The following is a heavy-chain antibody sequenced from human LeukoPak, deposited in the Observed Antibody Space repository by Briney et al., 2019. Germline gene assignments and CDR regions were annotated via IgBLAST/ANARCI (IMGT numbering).Heavy chain of an antibody. CDR2: ISSSSSYI. CDR1: GFTFSSYW. J-gene: IGHJ4*02. Sequence: GGSLRLSCAASGFTFSSYWMSWVRQAPGKGLEWVSSISSSSSYIYYADSVKGRFTISRDNAKNSLYLQMNSLRADDTAVYYCAQEHFDTSGYYSRFDNWGQGILVTVSS. D-gene: IGHD3-22*01. V-gene: IGHV3-21*04. CDR3: AQEHFDTSGYYSRFDN.